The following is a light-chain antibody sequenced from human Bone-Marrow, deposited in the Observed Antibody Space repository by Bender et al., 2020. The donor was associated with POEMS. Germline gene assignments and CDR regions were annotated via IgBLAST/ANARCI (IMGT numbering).Light chain of an antibody. J-gene: IGLJ3*02. CDR1: SSNIGAHA. CDR3: SAYTGSTTWV. Sequence: QSVLTQPPSASGTPGQRVTISCSGGSSNIGAHAVNWYQHLPGTAPKLLIYSSHRRPSEVPDRFSGSRSGTSASLAISGLQAEDEADYFCSAYTGSTTWVFGGGTKLTVL. V-gene: IGLV1-44*01. CDR2: SSH.